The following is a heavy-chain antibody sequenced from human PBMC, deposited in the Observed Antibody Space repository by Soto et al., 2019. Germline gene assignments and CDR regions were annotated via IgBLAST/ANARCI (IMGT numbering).Heavy chain of an antibody. V-gene: IGHV3-21*06. Sequence: KTGRSLRLSCAASGFTFTRYSMNWVRQAPGKGLEWVSSISSTTNYIYYGDSMKGRFTISRDNAKNSLYLEMNSLRAEDTAVYYCARESEDFTSNFDYWGQGTLVTVSS. CDR1: GFTFTRYS. J-gene: IGHJ4*02. CDR2: ISSTTNYI. CDR3: ARESEDFTSNFDY.